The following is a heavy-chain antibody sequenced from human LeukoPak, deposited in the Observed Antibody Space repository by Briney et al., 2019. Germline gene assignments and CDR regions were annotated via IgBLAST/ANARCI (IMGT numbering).Heavy chain of an antibody. V-gene: IGHV4-30-4*08. Sequence: SQTLSLTCTVSGGSISSGDYYWSWIRQPPGKGLEWLGYIYYSRSIYYNSSLKSRVTISLDTSKNQFSLKLSSVTAADTAVYYCASRTYYYDSSGPFNWFDPWGQGTLVTVSS. CDR3: ASRTYYYDSSGPFNWFDP. D-gene: IGHD3-22*01. CDR1: GGSISSGDYY. CDR2: IYYSRSI. J-gene: IGHJ5*02.